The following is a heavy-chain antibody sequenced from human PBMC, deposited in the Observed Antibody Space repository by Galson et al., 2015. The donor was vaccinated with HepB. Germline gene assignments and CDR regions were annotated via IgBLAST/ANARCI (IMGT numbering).Heavy chain of an antibody. CDR3: TRRFLEWLGVAFDI. CDR2: IRSKAYGGTT. D-gene: IGHD3-3*01. V-gene: IGHV3-49*03. J-gene: IGHJ3*02. Sequence: SLRLSCAASGFTFGDYAMSWFRQAPGKGLEWVGFIRSKAYGGTTGYAASVKGRFTISRDDSKSIAYLQMNSLKTEDTAVYYCTRRFLEWLGVAFDIWGQGTMVTVSS. CDR1: GFTFGDYA.